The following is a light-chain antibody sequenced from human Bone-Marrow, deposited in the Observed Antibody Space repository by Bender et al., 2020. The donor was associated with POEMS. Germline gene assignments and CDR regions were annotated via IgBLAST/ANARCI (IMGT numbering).Light chain of an antibody. Sequence: QSVLTQPPSASGTPGQRVTISCSGSNSNIGTNAVNWYQQFPGTAPKLRIYSDNQRPSGVPDRFYTFTSGTSASLAIGGLQSEDEADYYCAAWDAGLSGGVFGGGTKLTVL. J-gene: IGLJ3*02. CDR3: AAWDAGLSGGV. CDR1: NSNIGTNA. CDR2: SDN. V-gene: IGLV1-44*01.